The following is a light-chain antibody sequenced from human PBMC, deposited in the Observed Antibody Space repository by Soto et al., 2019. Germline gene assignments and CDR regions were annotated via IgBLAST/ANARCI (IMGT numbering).Light chain of an antibody. J-gene: IGLJ1*01. CDR3: SSYTSSSTRI. Sequence: QSALTQPASVSGSPGQSITFSCTGTSSDVGGFNYVSWYQQHPGKAPTLIIYEASNRPSGVSRRFSGSKSGKTASLTISGLQAEDEADYYCSSYTSSSTRIFGTGTKVTVL. CDR1: SSDVGGFNY. V-gene: IGLV2-14*01. CDR2: EAS.